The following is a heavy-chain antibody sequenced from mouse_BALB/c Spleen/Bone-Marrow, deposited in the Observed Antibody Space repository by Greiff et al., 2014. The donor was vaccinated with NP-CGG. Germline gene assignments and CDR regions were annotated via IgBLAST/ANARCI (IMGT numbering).Heavy chain of an antibody. J-gene: IGHJ2*01. D-gene: IGHD2-3*01. CDR1: GFTFSSYA. CDR3: AREVDGWYYFDY. CDR2: ISSGGST. Sequence: EVNLVESGGGLVKPGGSLKLSCAASGFTFSSYAMSWVRQTPEKRLEWVASISSGGSTYYPDSVKGRFTISRDNARNILYLQMSSLRSEDTAMYYCAREVDGWYYFDYWGQGTTLTVSS. V-gene: IGHV5-6-5*01.